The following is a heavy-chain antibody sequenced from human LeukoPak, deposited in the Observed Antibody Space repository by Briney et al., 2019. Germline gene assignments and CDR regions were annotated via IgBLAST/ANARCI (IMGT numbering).Heavy chain of an antibody. CDR2: ISDSGGTT. D-gene: IGHD1/OR15-1a*01. CDR3: ARDFRAGTASDAFDI. V-gene: IGHV3-23*01. CDR1: GFTFTSYA. J-gene: IGHJ3*02. Sequence: AGGSLRLSCAASGFTFTSYAMNWVRQAPGKGLEWVSTISDSGGTTYYADSVEGRFTISRDDSKNTLYLQMNSLRAEDTAVYYCARDFRAGTASDAFDIWGQGTMVTVSS.